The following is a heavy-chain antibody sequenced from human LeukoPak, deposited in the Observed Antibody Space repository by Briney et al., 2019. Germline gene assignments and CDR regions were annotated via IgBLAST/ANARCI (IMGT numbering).Heavy chain of an antibody. CDR1: GFTFRIFG. V-gene: IGHV3-48*04. CDR2: IDARSGIT. J-gene: IGHJ3*02. Sequence: HTGGSLRLSCAASGFTFRIFGLNWVRQAPGKGPERVSYIDARSGITYYADSVQGRFTISRDDARESVFLQMDGLRVDDTAVYYCARTYDFGRGPPGDAFDNWGPGTWVIVSS. CDR3: ARTYDFGRGPPGDAFDN. D-gene: IGHD3-3*01.